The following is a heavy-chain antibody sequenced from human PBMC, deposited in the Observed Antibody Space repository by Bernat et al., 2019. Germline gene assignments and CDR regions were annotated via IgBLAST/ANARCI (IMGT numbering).Heavy chain of an antibody. CDR1: GFIFSSYS. CDR2: LSSSGTYK. V-gene: IGHV3-21*01. D-gene: IGHD1-26*01. Sequence: EVQLVESGGGLVKPGGSLRLSCAASGFIFSSYSMNWVRQTPGKGLKWVSSLSSSGTYKYYADSVKGRFTISRDNAKNSLYLQMNSLRAEDTAVYFCARGARGDYTNWYFDLWGRGTLVTVSS. CDR3: ARGARGDYTNWYFDL. J-gene: IGHJ2*01.